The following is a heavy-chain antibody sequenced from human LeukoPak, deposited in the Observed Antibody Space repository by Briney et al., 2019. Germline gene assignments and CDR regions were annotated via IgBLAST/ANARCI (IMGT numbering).Heavy chain of an antibody. V-gene: IGHV3-23*01. D-gene: IGHD3-10*01. CDR2: ISGSGGST. CDR3: ARHEGAGGTMVRGVIITTGIFDY. Sequence: GGSLRLSCAASGFTFSSYAMSWVRQAPGKGLEWVSAISGSGGSTYYADSVKGRFTISRDNSKNTLYLQMNSLRAEDTAVYYCARHEGAGGTMVRGVIITTGIFDYWGQGTLVTVSS. J-gene: IGHJ4*02. CDR1: GFTFSSYA.